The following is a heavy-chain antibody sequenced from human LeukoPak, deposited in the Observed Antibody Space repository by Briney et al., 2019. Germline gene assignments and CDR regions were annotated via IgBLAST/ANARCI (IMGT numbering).Heavy chain of an antibody. CDR1: GFTSSNAW. CDR3: TTGLVGATGSQGY. V-gene: IGHV3-15*01. D-gene: IGHD1-26*01. J-gene: IGHJ4*02. CDR2: IKSKTDGGTT. Sequence: GGSLRLSCAASGFTSSNAWMSWVRQAPGKGLEWVGRIKSKTDGGTTDYAAPVKGRFTISRDDSKNTLYLQMNSLKTEDTAVYYCTTGLVGATGSQGYWGQGTLVTVSS.